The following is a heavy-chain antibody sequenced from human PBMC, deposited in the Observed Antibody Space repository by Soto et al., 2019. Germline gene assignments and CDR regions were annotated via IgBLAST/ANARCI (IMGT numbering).Heavy chain of an antibody. CDR3: ARGVQTRLDAFDI. J-gene: IGHJ3*02. V-gene: IGHV4-31*03. Sequence: SETLSLTCTVSGGSISSGGYYWSWIRQHPGKGLEWIGYIYYSGSTYYNPSLKSRVTISVDTPKNQFSLKLSSVTAADTAVYYCARGVQTRLDAFDIWRQGTMVTVSS. D-gene: IGHD1-7*01. CDR2: IYYSGST. CDR1: GGSISSGGYY.